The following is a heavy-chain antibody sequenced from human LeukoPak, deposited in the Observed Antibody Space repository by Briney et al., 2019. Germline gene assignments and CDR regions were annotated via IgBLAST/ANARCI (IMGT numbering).Heavy chain of an antibody. V-gene: IGHV3-21*01. D-gene: IGHD1-1*01. CDR2: ISSSSYI. CDR3: ARDRATRDDGRERGFDY. J-gene: IGHJ4*02. CDR1: GFTFSSYS. Sequence: KPGGSLRLSCAASGFTFSSYSMNWVRQAPGKGLEWVSSISSSSYIYYADSVKGRFTISRDNAKNSLYLQMNSLRAEDTAVYYCARDRATRDDGRERGFDYWGQGTLVTVSS.